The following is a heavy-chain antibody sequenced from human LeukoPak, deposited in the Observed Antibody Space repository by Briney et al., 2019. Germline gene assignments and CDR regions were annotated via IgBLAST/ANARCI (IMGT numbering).Heavy chain of an antibody. J-gene: IGHJ3*02. V-gene: IGHV4-4*07. CDR3: ARGTVPNAFDI. CDR2: IYTSGST. D-gene: IGHD1/OR15-1a*01. CDR1: GGSISTYY. Sequence: SETLSLTCTVSGGSISTYYWSWIRQPAGKGLGWIGRIYTSGSTNYNPSLKSRVTMSVDTSKNQFSLKLSSVTAADTAVYFCARGTVPNAFDIWGQGTMVTVS.